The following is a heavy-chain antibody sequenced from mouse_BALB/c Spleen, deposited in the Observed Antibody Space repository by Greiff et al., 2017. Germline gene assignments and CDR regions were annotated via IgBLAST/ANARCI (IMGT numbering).Heavy chain of an antibody. Sequence: QVQLKESGPGLVAPSQSLSITCTVSGFSLTGYGVNWVRQPPGKGLEWLGMIWGDGSTDYNSALKSRLSISKDNSKSQVFLKMNSLQTDDTARYYCAGGITTVVATSYWYFDVWGAGTTVTVSS. CDR2: IWGDGST. J-gene: IGHJ1*01. V-gene: IGHV2-6-7*01. CDR1: GFSLTGYG. CDR3: AGGITTVVATSYWYFDV. D-gene: IGHD1-1*01.